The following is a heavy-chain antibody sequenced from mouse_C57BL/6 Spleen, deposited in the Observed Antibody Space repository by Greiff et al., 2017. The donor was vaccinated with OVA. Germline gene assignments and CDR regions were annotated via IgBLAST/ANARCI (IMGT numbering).Heavy chain of an antibody. J-gene: IGHJ4*01. CDR3: ARGREGNYAMGY. CDR1: GYTFTSYW. CDR2: IDPSDSET. Sequence: QVQLQQSGAELVRPGSSVKLSCKASGYTFTSYWMHWVKQRPIQGLEWIGNIDPSDSETHYNQKFKDRATLTVDKSSSTAYMLLSSLTSEDSAVYYCARGREGNYAMGYWGQGTSVTVSS. V-gene: IGHV1-52*01.